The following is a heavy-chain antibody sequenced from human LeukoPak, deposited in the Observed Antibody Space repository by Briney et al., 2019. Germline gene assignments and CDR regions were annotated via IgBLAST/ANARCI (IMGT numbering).Heavy chain of an antibody. CDR2: IFYSGST. V-gene: IGHV4-39*01. CDR1: SGSISSNTYY. J-gene: IGHJ4*02. CDR3: ARIKPPPYGSGIDY. Sequence: PSETLSLTCSVSSGSISSNTYYWAWIRQPPGKGLEWIASIFYSGSTYYNPSLKSRVTISVDTSKNQFSLNLSSVTAADTAVYYCARIKPPPYGSGIDYWGQGTLVTVSS. D-gene: IGHD3-10*01.